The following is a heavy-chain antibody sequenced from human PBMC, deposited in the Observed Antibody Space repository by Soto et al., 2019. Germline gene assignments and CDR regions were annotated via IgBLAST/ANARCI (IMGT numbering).Heavy chain of an antibody. Sequence: GASVKVSCKASGYTFTNYGMSWVRQAPGQRLEWMGWISAYNGDTNYAQKLQGRVTMTTDTSTSTAYMELRSLRSDGTAVYYCARDPGFPRTTVTTYFDHWGQGTLVTVSS. D-gene: IGHD4-17*01. CDR1: GYTFTNYG. CDR3: ARDPGFPRTTVTTYFDH. V-gene: IGHV1-18*01. CDR2: ISAYNGDT. J-gene: IGHJ4*02.